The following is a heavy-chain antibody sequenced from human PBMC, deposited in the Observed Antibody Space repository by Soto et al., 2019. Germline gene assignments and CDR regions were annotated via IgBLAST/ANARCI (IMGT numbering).Heavy chain of an antibody. CDR2: ISYDGSDK. Sequence: RLSCAASGFTFNTYGMHWVRQAPGKGLEWVAVISYDGSDKFYADSVKGRFTISRDNSKNALYLQMSSLRPEDTAIYYCAKSPNFYCSSPNCYKYYFDYWGQGTLVTVSS. J-gene: IGHJ4*02. CDR3: AKSPNFYCSSPNCYKYYFDY. D-gene: IGHD2-2*02. CDR1: GFTFNTYG. V-gene: IGHV3-30*18.